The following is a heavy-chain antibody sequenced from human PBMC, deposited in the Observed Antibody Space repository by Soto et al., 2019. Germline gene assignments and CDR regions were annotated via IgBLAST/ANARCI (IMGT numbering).Heavy chain of an antibody. Sequence: SETLSLTCTVSGGSISSGGYYWSWIRQHPGKGLEWIGYIYYSGSTYYNPSLKSRVTISVDTSKNQFSLKLSSVTAADPAVYYCASSMLTDGSSPYPNNNWFDPWGQGTLVTVSS. CDR3: ASSMLTDGSSPYPNNNWFDP. CDR2: IYYSGST. CDR1: GGSISSGGYY. J-gene: IGHJ5*02. D-gene: IGHD2-2*02. V-gene: IGHV4-31*03.